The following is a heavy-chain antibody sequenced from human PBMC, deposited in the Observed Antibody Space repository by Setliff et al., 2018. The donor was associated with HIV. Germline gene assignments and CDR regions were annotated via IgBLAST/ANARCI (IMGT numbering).Heavy chain of an antibody. CDR3: ARGALLAVFDFDH. D-gene: IGHD3-10*01. J-gene: IGHJ4*02. CDR2: INVGNGDT. Sequence: ASVKVSCKASGYTFTTYSLHWVCQAPGHSLEWMGWINVGNGDTKYSPELQGRISITRDTSANTAYMELSSLRSDDTAVYFCARGALLAVFDFDHWGQGTQVTVSS. V-gene: IGHV1-3*01. CDR1: GYTFTTYS.